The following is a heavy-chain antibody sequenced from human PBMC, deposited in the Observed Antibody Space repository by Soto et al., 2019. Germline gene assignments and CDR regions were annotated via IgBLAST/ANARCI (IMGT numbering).Heavy chain of an antibody. V-gene: IGHV3-33*01. D-gene: IGHD3-3*01. CDR1: GFTFSSYG. Sequence: GGSLRLSCAASGFTFSSYGMHWVRQAPGKGLEWVAVIWYDGSNKYYADSVKGRFTISRDNSKNTLYLQMNSLRAEDTAVYYCAREHDFWSYYYYGMDVWGQGTTVTVSS. J-gene: IGHJ6*02. CDR2: IWYDGSNK. CDR3: AREHDFWSYYYYGMDV.